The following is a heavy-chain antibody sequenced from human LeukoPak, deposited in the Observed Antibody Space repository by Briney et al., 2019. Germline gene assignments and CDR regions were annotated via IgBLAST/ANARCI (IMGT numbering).Heavy chain of an antibody. Sequence: PGGSVRLSCAASGFMFSSYAMSWVRQAPGEGLEWVSAISGTGGNTYYADSVKGRFTISRDNSKNTLYLQMNSLRAEDTAVYYCAKDRRFDGSGRYPKYYYGMDVWGQGTTVTVSS. CDR1: GFMFSSYA. CDR3: AKDRRFDGSGRYPKYYYGMDV. D-gene: IGHD3-10*01. J-gene: IGHJ6*02. V-gene: IGHV3-23*01. CDR2: ISGTGGNT.